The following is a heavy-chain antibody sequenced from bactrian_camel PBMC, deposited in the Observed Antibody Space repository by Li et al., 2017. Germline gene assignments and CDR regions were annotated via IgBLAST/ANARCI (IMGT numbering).Heavy chain of an antibody. CDR1: GFTFSIRA. V-gene: IGHV3S42*01. CDR2: IDPGGGRT. CDR3: AARSSDGGSWYGPLRGSSFGY. J-gene: IGHJ6*01. Sequence: VQLVESGGGLVQPGGSLRLSCAASGFTFSIRAMSWVRRAPGERLEWVSTIDPGGGRTWYADSVKGRFTISKDNAKNTLYLQMNSLKPEDTAIYYCAARSSDGGSWYGPLRGSSFGYWGQGTQVTVS. D-gene: IGHD6*01.